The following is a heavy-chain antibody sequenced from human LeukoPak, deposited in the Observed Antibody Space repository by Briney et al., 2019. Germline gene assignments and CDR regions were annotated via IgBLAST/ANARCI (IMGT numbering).Heavy chain of an antibody. CDR1: GYTFTSYG. CDR3: ARGIGYDILTGYYGGVGYGMDV. Sequence: ASVKVSCKASGYTFTSYGISWVRQAPGQGLEWMGWISAYNGNTNYAQKLQGRVTMTTDTSTSTAYMELRSLRSDDTAVYYCARGIGYDILTGYYGGVGYGMDVWGQGTTVTVSS. J-gene: IGHJ6*02. D-gene: IGHD3-9*01. CDR2: ISAYNGNT. V-gene: IGHV1-18*01.